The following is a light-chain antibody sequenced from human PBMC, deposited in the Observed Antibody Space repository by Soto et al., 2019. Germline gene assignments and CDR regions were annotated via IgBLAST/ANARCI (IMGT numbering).Light chain of an antibody. J-gene: IGKJ2*01. V-gene: IGKV3-11*01. Sequence: EIVLTQSPGTLSLSPGERATLSCRASQSISNYLAWYQQKPGQAPRLLIYDASNRATGIPARFSGSGSGTDSTLTISSLEPEAFAVYYCQPRSNWYTFGQGTKLEI. CDR2: DAS. CDR1: QSISNY. CDR3: QPRSNWYT.